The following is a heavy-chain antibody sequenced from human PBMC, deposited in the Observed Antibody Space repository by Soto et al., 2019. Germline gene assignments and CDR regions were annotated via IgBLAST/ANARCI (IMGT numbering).Heavy chain of an antibody. V-gene: IGHV1-69*02. CDR3: ARTLGGPTYFYD. Sequence: QVQLLQSGAEVKKPGSSVKVSCKASAGTFSSYTISWVRQATGQGLGWLGRIIPVLGIANYAQKFQGRVTITADKSKSTAVMELSSLRSEDTAAYYCARTLGGPTYFYDWGQVTQVTVSS. CDR1: AGTFSSYT. J-gene: IGHJ4*02. CDR2: IIPVLGIA.